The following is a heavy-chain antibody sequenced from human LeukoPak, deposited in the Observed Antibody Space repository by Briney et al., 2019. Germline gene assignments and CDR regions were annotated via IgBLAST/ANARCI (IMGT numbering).Heavy chain of an antibody. V-gene: IGHV3-33*01. CDR3: ARDGPHCGGDCPPMAFDY. J-gene: IGHJ4*02. Sequence: GGSLRLSCAASGFTFSSYGMHWVRQAPGKGLEWVAVIWYDGSNKYYADSVKGRFTISRDNSKNTLYLQMNSLRAEDTAVYYCARDGPHCGGDCPPMAFDYWGQGTLVTVSS. CDR2: IWYDGSNK. CDR1: GFTFSSYG. D-gene: IGHD2-21*02.